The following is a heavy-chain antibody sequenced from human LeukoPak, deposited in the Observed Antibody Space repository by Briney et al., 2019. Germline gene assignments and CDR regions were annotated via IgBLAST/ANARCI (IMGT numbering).Heavy chain of an antibody. J-gene: IGHJ4*02. V-gene: IGHV3-74*01. CDR2: INSDGSTT. CDR3: ARERGRLSTSWYFTLDY. Sequence: GGSLRLSCAASGFTFSSYWMHWVRQAPGKGLVWVSRINSDGSTTTYADSVKGRFTISRDNAKNTLYLQMNNLRADDTAIYYCARERGRLSTSWYFTLDYWGQGTLVTVSS. CDR1: GFTFSSYW. D-gene: IGHD6-13*01.